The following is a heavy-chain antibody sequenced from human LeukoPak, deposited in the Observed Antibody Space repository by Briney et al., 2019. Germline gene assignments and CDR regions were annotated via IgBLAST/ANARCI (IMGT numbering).Heavy chain of an antibody. CDR3: ARQRADYYYYYVDV. Sequence: PSETLSLXCTVSGGSISSGDYYWSWIRQPPGKGLEWIGYIYYSGITYYNPSLKSRVTISIETSKNQFSLRLSSVTASDTAVYYCARQRADYYYYYVDVWGEGTTVAVS. J-gene: IGHJ6*03. D-gene: IGHD5-24*01. CDR2: IYYSGIT. CDR1: GGSISSGDYY. V-gene: IGHV4-30-4*08.